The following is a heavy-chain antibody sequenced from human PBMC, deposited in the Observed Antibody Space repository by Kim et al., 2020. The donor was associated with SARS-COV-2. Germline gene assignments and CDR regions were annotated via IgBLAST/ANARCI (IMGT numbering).Heavy chain of an antibody. J-gene: IGHJ4*02. V-gene: IGHV3-23*01. CDR1: GFTFSNYA. D-gene: IGHD2-15*01. CDR2: ISGSGSGP. CDR3: VKSSGGSYLDYFLDY. Sequence: GGSLRLSCAASGFTFSNYAMNWVRQGPGKGLEWVSGISGSGSGPGYADSVKGRFTISRDNSRNTLFLQMNSLRVEDTAVYYCVKSSGGSYLDYFLDYWGQGTLVTVSS.